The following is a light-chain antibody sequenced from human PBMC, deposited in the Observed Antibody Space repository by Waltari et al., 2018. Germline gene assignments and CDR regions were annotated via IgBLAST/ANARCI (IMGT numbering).Light chain of an antibody. J-gene: IGLJ3*02. CDR3: QSYDDNNRRV. CDR1: SGSIARNK. CDR2: KNN. Sequence: NFMLTQPHSVSESPGKTVTISCTRSSGSIARNKVKGYRQRPGGAPTTVTKKNNQRPSGVPARFSGSIDSSSNSASLTISGLKTEDEADYYCQSYDDNNRRVFGGGTKLTVL. V-gene: IGLV6-57*04.